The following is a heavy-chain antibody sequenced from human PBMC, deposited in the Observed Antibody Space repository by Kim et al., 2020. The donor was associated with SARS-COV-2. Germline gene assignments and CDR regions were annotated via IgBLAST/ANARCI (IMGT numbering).Heavy chain of an antibody. J-gene: IGHJ4*02. D-gene: IGHD3-3*01. CDR2: IKSKTDGGTT. CDR3: KNDFWSGYYVSY. CDR1: GFTFSNAW. V-gene: IGHV3-15*01. Sequence: GGSLRLSCAASGFTFSNAWMSWVRQAPGKGLEWVGRIKSKTDGGTTDYAAPVKGRFTISRDDSKNTLYLQMNSLKTEDTAVYYCKNDFWSGYYVSYWGQGTLVTVSS.